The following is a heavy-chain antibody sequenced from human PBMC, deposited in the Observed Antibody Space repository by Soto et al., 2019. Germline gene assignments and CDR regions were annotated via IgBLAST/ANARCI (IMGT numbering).Heavy chain of an antibody. CDR2: ISYDGSNK. CDR3: ARDQTGTLRAGMDV. CDR1: GFTLRNSR. D-gene: IGHD1-7*01. V-gene: IGHV3-30*03. Sequence: PGGSLRLSCAASGFTLRNSRMSWVRQAPGKGLEWVAVISYDGSNKYYADSVKGRFTISRDNSKNTLYLQMNSLRAEDTAVYYCARDQTGTLRAGMDVWGQGTTVTVSS. J-gene: IGHJ6*02.